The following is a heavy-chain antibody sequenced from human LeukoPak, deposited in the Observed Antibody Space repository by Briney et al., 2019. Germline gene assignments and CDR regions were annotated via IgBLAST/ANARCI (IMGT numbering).Heavy chain of an antibody. CDR1: GFTFSSYG. J-gene: IGHJ4*02. V-gene: IGHV3-30*02. D-gene: IGHD6-19*01. CDR3: AKDRRSGWYFDY. CDR2: IRYDGSNK. Sequence: GSLRLSCAASGFTFSSYGMHWVRQAPGKGLEWVAFIRYDGSNKYYADSVKGRFTISRDNSKNTLYLQMNSLRAEDTAVYYCAKDRRSGWYFDYWGQGTLVTVSS.